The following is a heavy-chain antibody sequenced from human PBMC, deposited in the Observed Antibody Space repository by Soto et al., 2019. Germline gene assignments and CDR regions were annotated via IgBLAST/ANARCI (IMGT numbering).Heavy chain of an antibody. D-gene: IGHD4-17*01. J-gene: IGHJ4*02. Sequence: QVQLVESGGGVVQPGRSLRLSCAASGFTFSSYGMHWVHQAPGKGLEWVAVIWYDGSNKYYADSVKGRFTISRDNSKNTLYLQMNSLRAEDTAVYYCARDPLAPYGVDYFDYWGQGTLVTVSS. CDR1: GFTFSSYG. CDR2: IWYDGSNK. V-gene: IGHV3-33*01. CDR3: ARDPLAPYGVDYFDY.